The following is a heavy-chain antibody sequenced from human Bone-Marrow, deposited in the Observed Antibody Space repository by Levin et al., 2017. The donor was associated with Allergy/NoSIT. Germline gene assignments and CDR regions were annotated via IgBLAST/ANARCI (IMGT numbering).Heavy chain of an antibody. J-gene: IGHJ4*02. D-gene: IGHD3-16*01. Sequence: LGESLKISCKASGYRFTTNWIGWVRQMPGKGLEWMGIIYPGDSDTRYSPSFQGQVTISADKSISTAYLQWSSLRASDTAMYYCSSPPYYWGQGTQVTVSS. CDR1: GYRFTTNW. V-gene: IGHV5-51*01. CDR3: SSPPYY. CDR2: IYPGDSDT.